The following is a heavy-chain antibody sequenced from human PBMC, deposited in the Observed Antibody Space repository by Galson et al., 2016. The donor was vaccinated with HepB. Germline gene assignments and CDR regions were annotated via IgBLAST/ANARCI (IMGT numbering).Heavy chain of an antibody. Sequence: EPLSLTCIVSGASISSYYWSWIRQPPGKGLEWIGNMYHSGSTSYNPSLKSRVTISVDTPTNQLSLKLRSVTPAYTAVYYRARRGPDMATMTHWGQATLANVSS. D-gene: IGHD5-24*01. V-gene: IGHV4-59*12. CDR1: GASISSYY. CDR2: MYHSGST. CDR3: ARRGPDMATMTH. J-gene: IGHJ4*02.